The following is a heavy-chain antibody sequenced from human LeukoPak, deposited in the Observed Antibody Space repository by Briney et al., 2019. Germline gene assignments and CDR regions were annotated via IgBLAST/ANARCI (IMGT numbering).Heavy chain of an antibody. D-gene: IGHD6-13*01. CDR2: ISDSGSS. Sequence: PSETLSLTCTVSGVSISEYRWTSLRQPPGKGLEWIGYISDSGSSTYNSSLKSRVTISVDTSKNQFSLRWNSVTAADTAVYYCARMGEVRSSWYSYRYCDYWGQGTLVTVSS. V-gene: IGHV4-59*01. J-gene: IGHJ4*02. CDR3: ARMGEVRSSWYSYRYCDY. CDR1: GVSISEYR.